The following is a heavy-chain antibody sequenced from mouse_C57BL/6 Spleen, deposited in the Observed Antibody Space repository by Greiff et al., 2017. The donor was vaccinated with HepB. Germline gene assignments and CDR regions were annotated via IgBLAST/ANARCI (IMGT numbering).Heavy chain of an antibody. D-gene: IGHD2-5*01. CDR3: AREDYSNSYAMDY. V-gene: IGHV5-16*01. CDR1: GFTFSDYY. Sequence: VQLKESEGGLVQPGSSMKLSCTASGFTFSDYYMAWVRQVPEKGLEWVANINYDGSSTYYLDSLKSRFIISRDNAKNILYLQMSSLKSEDTATYYCAREDYSNSYAMDYWGQGTSVTVSS. J-gene: IGHJ4*01. CDR2: INYDGSST.